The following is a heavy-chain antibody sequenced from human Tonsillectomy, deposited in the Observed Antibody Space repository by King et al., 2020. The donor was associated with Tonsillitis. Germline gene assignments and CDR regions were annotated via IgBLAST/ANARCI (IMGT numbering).Heavy chain of an antibody. J-gene: IGHJ3*02. CDR3: ARHMRLVGASDAFDI. CDR2: IYYSGST. Sequence: QLQESGPGLVKHSETLSLTCTVSGGSISSYYWSWIRQPPGKGLEWIGYIYYSGSTNYNPSLKSRVTISVDTSKNQFSLKLSSVTAADTAVYYCARHMRLVGASDAFDIWGQGTMVTVSS. CDR1: GGSISSYY. D-gene: IGHD1-26*01. V-gene: IGHV4-59*08.